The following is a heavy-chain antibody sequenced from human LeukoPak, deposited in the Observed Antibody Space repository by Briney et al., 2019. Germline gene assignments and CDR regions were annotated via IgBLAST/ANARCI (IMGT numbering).Heavy chain of an antibody. D-gene: IGHD3-10*01. CDR3: ARDYAPAQSITMVRGVGY. V-gene: IGHV1-18*04. CDR1: GYTFTGYY. Sequence: ASVKVSCKASGYTFTGYYMHWGRQAPGQGLEWMGWISAYNGNTNYAQKLQGRVTMTTDTSTSTAYMELRSLRSDDTAVYHCARDYAPAQSITMVRGVGYWGQGSLVTVSS. CDR2: ISAYNGNT. J-gene: IGHJ4*02.